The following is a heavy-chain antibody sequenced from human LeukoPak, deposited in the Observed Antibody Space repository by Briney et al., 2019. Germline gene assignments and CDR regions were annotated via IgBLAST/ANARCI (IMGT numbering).Heavy chain of an antibody. CDR1: GFTFSNYA. CDR2: INGGGTST. CDR3: AKPARTDYVDY. V-gene: IGHV3-23*01. D-gene: IGHD1-14*01. Sequence: GGSLRLSCAASGFTFSNYAMNWVRQAPGKGLDWVSSINGGGTSTYYADSVKGRFTISRDNSKNTLYLQMNSLRAEDTAVYYCAKPARTDYVDYWGQGTLVTVSS. J-gene: IGHJ4*02.